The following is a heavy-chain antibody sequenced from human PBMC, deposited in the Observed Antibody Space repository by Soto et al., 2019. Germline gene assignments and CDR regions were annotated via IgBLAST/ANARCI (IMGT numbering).Heavy chain of an antibody. CDR2: VYYTGFT. V-gene: IGHV4-39*01. CDR3: ARLPVVVIALGYFDP. Sequence: SETLSLTCTVSGGSISSSSSYWGWVRQPPGKGLECIGAVYYTGFTYYNPSLKSRLTISLDTSKNQFSLRLSSVTAADTAIYYCARLPVVVIALGYFDPWGPGTLVTVSS. CDR1: GGSISSSSSY. D-gene: IGHD2-21*01. J-gene: IGHJ5*02.